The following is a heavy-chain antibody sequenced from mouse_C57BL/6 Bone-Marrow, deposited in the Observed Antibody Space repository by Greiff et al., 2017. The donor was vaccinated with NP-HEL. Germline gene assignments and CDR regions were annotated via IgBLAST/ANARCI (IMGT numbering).Heavy chain of an antibody. CDR2: IYPRDGST. J-gene: IGHJ3*01. Sequence: QVQLQQSGPELVKPGASVKLSCKASGYTFTSYDINWVKQRPGQGLEWIGWIYPRDGSTKYNETFKGKATLTVDTSSRTAYMELHSLTSEDSAVYFGARRYYYGRGSWFAYWGQGTLVTVSA. V-gene: IGHV1-85*01. CDR3: ARRYYYGRGSWFAY. CDR1: GYTFTSYD. D-gene: IGHD1-1*01.